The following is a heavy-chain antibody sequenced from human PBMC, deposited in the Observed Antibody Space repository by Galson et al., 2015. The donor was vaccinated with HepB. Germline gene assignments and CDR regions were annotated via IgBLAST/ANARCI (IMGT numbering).Heavy chain of an antibody. CDR2: ISAYNGNT. CDR3: ARGSSSWRLDY. D-gene: IGHD6-13*01. V-gene: IGHV1-18*04. CDR1: GYTFTGYY. Sequence: SVKVSCKASGYTFTGYYMHWVRQAPGQGLEWMGWISAYNGNTNYAQKLQGRVTMTTDTSTSTAYMELRSLRSDDTAVYYCARGSSSWRLDYWGQGTLVTVSS. J-gene: IGHJ4*02.